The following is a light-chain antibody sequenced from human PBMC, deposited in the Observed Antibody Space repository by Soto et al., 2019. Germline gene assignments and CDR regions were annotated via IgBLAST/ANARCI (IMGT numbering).Light chain of an antibody. CDR2: TSS. V-gene: IGKV1-16*01. CDR1: QPISDY. J-gene: IGKJ1*01. CDR3: QQYNSYWT. Sequence: DIQMTQSPSSLSASVGDRVTITCRTSQPISDYLNWYQQKPGKAPSLLIYTSSNLQTGVPSRFSGSGSGTEFTLTISSLQPDDFATYYCQQYNSYWTFGQGTKV.